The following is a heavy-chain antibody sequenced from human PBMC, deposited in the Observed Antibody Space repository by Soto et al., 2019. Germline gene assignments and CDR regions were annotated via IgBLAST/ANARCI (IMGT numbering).Heavy chain of an antibody. J-gene: IGHJ6*02. D-gene: IGHD5-18*01. CDR2: ISYDGSNK. Sequence: QVQLVESGGGVVQPGRSLRLSCAASGFTFSSYGMHWVRQAPGKGLEWVSVISYDGSNKYYADSVKGRFTISRDNSKNTLYLQMNSLRAEDTAVYYCAKRDVGYSYGYYYYGMDVWGQGTTVTVSS. V-gene: IGHV3-30*18. CDR1: GFTFSSYG. CDR3: AKRDVGYSYGYYYYGMDV.